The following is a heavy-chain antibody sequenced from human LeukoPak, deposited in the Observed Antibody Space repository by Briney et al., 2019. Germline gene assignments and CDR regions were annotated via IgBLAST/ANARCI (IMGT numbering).Heavy chain of an antibody. D-gene: IGHD2-21*01. J-gene: IGHJ6*02. V-gene: IGHV3-21*04. CDR2: ISSSSSYI. CDR1: GFTFSSYS. CDR3: ARGLFWWEQSKGYYYYYGMDV. Sequence: GGSLRLSCAASGFTFSSYSMNWVRQAPGKGLEWVSSISSSSSYIYYADSVKGRFTISRDNAKNSLYLQMNSLRAEDTAVYYCARGLFWWEQSKGYYYYYGMDVWGQGTTVTVSS.